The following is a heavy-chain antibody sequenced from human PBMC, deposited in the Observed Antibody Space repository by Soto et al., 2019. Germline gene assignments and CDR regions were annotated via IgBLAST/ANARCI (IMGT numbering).Heavy chain of an antibody. D-gene: IGHD5-12*01. V-gene: IGHV1-46*01. CDR3: ARDGAIVATILHNWFDP. CDR1: GYTFTSYY. J-gene: IGHJ5*02. Sequence: GASVKVSCKASGYTFTSYYMHWVRQAPGQGLERMGIINPSGGSTSYAQKFQGRVTMTRDTSTSTVYMELSSLRSEDTAVYYCARDGAIVATILHNWFDPWGQGTLVTVSS. CDR2: INPSGGST.